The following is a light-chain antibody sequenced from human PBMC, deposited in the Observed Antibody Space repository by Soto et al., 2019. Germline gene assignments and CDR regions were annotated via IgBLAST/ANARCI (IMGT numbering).Light chain of an antibody. CDR3: QQSNNWPYT. J-gene: IGKJ2*01. V-gene: IGKV3-15*01. CDR1: QSVSDN. Sequence: EIVMTQSPATLSVSPGERATLSCRASQSVSDNLAWYQQKPGQAPRLLIYGASTRATGIPARFSGSGSGTEFTLTISSLQSEDFALYYCQQSNNWPYTFGQRTKLDIK. CDR2: GAS.